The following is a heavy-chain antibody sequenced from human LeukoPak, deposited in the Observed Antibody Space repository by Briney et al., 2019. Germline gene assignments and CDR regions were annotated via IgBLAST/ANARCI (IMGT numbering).Heavy chain of an antibody. CDR2: IYSGGST. Sequence: GGSLRLSCAASGFTVSSNYMSWVRQAPGKGLEWVSVIYSGGSTYYADSVKGRFTISRDNSKNTLYLQMNSLRAEDTAVYYCARDPFHETSGYFDSWGEGTLVTVSS. J-gene: IGHJ4*02. CDR3: ARDPFHETSGYFDS. CDR1: GFTVSSNY. D-gene: IGHD3-22*01. V-gene: IGHV3-53*05.